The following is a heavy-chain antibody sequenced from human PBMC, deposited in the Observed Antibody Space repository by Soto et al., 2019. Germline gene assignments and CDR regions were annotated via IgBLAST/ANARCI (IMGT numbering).Heavy chain of an antibody. D-gene: IGHD6-13*01. CDR2: IYYSGST. Sequence: SETLSLTCTVSGGSISSGGYYWSWIRQHPGKGLEWIGYIYYSGSTNYNLSLKSRVTTSVDTSKNQFSLKLSSVTAADTAVYYCARLAPCSSSWCYFDYWGQGTLVTVSS. CDR3: ARLAPCSSSWCYFDY. V-gene: IGHV4-31*03. CDR1: GGSISSGGYY. J-gene: IGHJ4*02.